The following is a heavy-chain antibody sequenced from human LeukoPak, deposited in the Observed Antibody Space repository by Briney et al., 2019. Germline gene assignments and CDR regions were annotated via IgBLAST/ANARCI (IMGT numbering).Heavy chain of an antibody. V-gene: IGHV4-34*01. CDR3: AIHIVVVPAAKKKNWFDP. CDR2: INHSGST. J-gene: IGHJ5*02. Sequence: SETLSLTCAVYGGSLSGYHWSWIRQPPGKGLEWIGEINHSGSTNYNPSLKSRVTISVDTSKNQFSLKLSSVTAADTAVYYCAIHIVVVPAAKKKNWFDPWGRGTLVTVSS. D-gene: IGHD2-2*01. CDR1: GGSLSGYH.